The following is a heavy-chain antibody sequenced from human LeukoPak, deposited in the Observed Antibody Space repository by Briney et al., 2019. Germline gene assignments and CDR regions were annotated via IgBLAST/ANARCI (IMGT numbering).Heavy chain of an antibody. CDR2: INPNSGGA. Sequence: ASVKVSCKASGYTFTGYYMHWVRQAPGQGLEWMGWINPNSGGANYAQKFQGWVTMTRDTSISTAYMELSRLRSDDTAVYYCARERGVDILTGYHPEAGFDYWGQGTLVTVSS. J-gene: IGHJ4*02. D-gene: IGHD3-9*01. CDR3: ARERGVDILTGYHPEAGFDY. CDR1: GYTFTGYY. V-gene: IGHV1-2*04.